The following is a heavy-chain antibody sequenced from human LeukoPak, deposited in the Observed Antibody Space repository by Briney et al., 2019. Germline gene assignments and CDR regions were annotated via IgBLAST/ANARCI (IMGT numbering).Heavy chain of an antibody. D-gene: IGHD3-16*02. Sequence: GGSLRLSCAASGFTFSSCSMNWVRQAPGKGLEWVSAISSGSSYIYYADAVKGRFTISRDNAKNSLYLQMNSLRADDTAVYYCARDIGRVVDYWGQGTLVTVSS. V-gene: IGHV3-21*01. CDR3: ARDIGRVVDY. CDR1: GFTFSSCS. CDR2: ISSGSSYI. J-gene: IGHJ4*02.